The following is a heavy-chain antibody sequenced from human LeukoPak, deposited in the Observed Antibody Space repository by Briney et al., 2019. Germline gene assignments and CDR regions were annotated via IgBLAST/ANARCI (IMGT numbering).Heavy chain of an antibody. V-gene: IGHV3-23*01. D-gene: IGHD3-22*01. CDR2: ISGSGGST. CDR3: AKESHPKYYYDSGGFFDY. J-gene: IGHJ4*02. Sequence: PGGSLRLSCAASGFTFSSYAMSWVRQAPGKGLEWVSAISGSGGSTYYADSVKGRFTISRDNSKNTLYLQMNSLRAEDTAVYYCAKESHPKYYYDSGGFFDYWGQGTLATVSS. CDR1: GFTFSSYA.